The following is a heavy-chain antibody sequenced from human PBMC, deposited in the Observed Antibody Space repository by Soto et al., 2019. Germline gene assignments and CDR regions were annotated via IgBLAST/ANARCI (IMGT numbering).Heavy chain of an antibody. J-gene: IGHJ4*02. V-gene: IGHV3-53*01. CDR2: IYSAGTN. Sequence: GESLGLSYAASAFSVTTSYMSWVRQAPGRGLQWISLIYSAGTNYYAASVRGRFTISRDNSKNTVYLQMNSLRAEDSAFYYCARDPGDTSGWFYFDYWGPGPLVTVSS. CDR3: ARDPGDTSGWFYFDY. D-gene: IGHD6-19*01. CDR1: AFSVTTSY.